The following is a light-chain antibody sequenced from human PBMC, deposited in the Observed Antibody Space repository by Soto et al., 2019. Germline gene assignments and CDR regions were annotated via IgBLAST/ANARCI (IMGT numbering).Light chain of an antibody. J-gene: IGLJ2*01. CDR3: GSYAGSYAVV. Sequence: QSALTQPRSLSGSPGQSVTISCSGTSSDVGGYNYGSWYQQHPGKAPKLMIYDVSKRPSGVPDRFSGSKSGNTAYLTISGLQAEDEADYYCGSYAGSYAVVFCGGTKLTV. CDR1: SSDVGGYNY. CDR2: DVS. V-gene: IGLV2-11*01.